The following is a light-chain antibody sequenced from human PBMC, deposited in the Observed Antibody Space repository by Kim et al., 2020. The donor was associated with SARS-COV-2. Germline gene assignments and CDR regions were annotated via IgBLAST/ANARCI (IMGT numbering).Light chain of an antibody. Sequence: SSELTQDPAVSVPLGQTVRITCQGDSLRSYYASWYQQKPGQAPVLVIYGKNNRPSGIPDRFSGSSSGNTASLTITGAQAEDEADYYCISRDSSGNHLDVVFGGGTQLTVL. V-gene: IGLV3-19*01. CDR3: ISRDSSGNHLDVV. J-gene: IGLJ2*01. CDR2: GKN. CDR1: SLRSYY.